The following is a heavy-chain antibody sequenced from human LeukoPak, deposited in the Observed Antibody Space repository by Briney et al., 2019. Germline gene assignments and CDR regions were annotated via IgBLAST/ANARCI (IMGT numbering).Heavy chain of an antibody. CDR1: GGTFSSYA. CDR2: IIPIFGTA. V-gene: IGHV1-69*01. Sequence: GSSVKVSCKASGGTFSSYAISWVRQAPGQGLEWMGGIIPIFGTANYAQKFQGRVTITADEYTSTAYMELSSLRSEDTAVYYCASQPYGSGSYYNPHFDYWGQGTLVTVSS. D-gene: IGHD3-10*01. CDR3: ASQPYGSGSYYNPHFDY. J-gene: IGHJ4*02.